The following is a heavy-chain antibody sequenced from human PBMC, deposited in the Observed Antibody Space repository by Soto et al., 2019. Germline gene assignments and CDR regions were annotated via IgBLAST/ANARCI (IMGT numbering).Heavy chain of an antibody. CDR3: AKGGAVADYYGMDV. V-gene: IGHV3-23*01. Sequence: HPGGSLRLSCAASGFTLSSYAVSWVRQAPGKGPEWISSISGSGSTIYYADSVKGRFTISRDNSKNTLYLQMNSLRAEDTAMYYCAKGGAVADYYGMDVWGQGTTVTVSS. CDR2: ISGSGSTI. CDR1: GFTLSSYA. J-gene: IGHJ6*02. D-gene: IGHD6-19*01.